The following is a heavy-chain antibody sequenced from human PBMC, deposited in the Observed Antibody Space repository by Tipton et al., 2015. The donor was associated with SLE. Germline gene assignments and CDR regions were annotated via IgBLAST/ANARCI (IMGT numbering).Heavy chain of an antibody. CDR3: ARTAGRSVKLWYFDL. CDR2: INHSGST. CDR1: GGSFSGYY. V-gene: IGHV4-34*01. D-gene: IGHD5-18*01. J-gene: IGHJ2*01. Sequence: LRLSCAVYGGSFSGYYWSWIRQPPGKGLEWIGEINHSGSTNHNPSLKSRVTMSIDTSKNQFSLKLSSVTDVDTAVYYCARTAGRSVKLWYFDLWGRGTLVTVSS.